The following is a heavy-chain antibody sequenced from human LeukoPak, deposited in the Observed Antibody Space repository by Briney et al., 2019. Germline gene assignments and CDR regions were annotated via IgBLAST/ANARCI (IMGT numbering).Heavy chain of an antibody. D-gene: IGHD1-26*01. CDR3: AKAIYSGSYYGLYFQH. CDR1: GFIFRNYW. V-gene: IGHV3-7*04. J-gene: IGHJ1*01. CDR2: IKPDGNEK. Sequence: PGGSLRLSCAASGFIFRNYWMSWVRQAPGKGLEWVANIKPDGNEKYYVDSMKGRFTISRDNSKNTLYLQMNSLRAEDTAVYYCAKAIYSGSYYGLYFQHWGQGTLVTVSS.